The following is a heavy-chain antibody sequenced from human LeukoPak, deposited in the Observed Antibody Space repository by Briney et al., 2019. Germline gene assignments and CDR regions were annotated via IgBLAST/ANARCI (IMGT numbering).Heavy chain of an antibody. J-gene: IGHJ4*02. CDR1: GYTFSTYD. CDR2: MSPNSGNT. V-gene: IGHV1-8*01. CDR3: ARAIRNQLLSDH. Sequence: ASVKVSCKASGYTFSTYDVIWVRQATGQGLEWMGWMSPNSGNTGYALKFRGRVTMTGDTSISTAYMELSSLISEDTAVYYCARAIRNQLLSDHWGPGTLVTVSS. D-gene: IGHD2-2*01.